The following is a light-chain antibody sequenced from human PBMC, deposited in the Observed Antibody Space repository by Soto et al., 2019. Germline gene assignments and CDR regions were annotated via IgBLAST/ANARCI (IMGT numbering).Light chain of an antibody. Sequence: DIQMTQSPSTLSASVGDRVNITCRASQSISSWLAWYQQKPGKAPNLLIYDASSLESGVPSRFSGSGSGTDFTIIISSLQPDDCATYYCQQYNSYSFTFGQGTKLEIK. V-gene: IGKV1-5*01. J-gene: IGKJ2*01. CDR1: QSISSW. CDR2: DAS. CDR3: QQYNSYSFT.